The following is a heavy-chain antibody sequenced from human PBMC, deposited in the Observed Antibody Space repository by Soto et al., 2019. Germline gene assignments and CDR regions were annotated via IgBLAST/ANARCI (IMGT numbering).Heavy chain of an antibody. Sequence: ASVKVSCKASGYTFTGYYFHWVRQAPGQGLESMGWINPKRGGTNYAQKFQGRVTMGTDTSTNTAYMELSSLRSDDTAVYYCAREGENSGDIDFWGQGTLVTVPS. CDR3: AREGENSGDIDF. CDR2: INPKRGGT. V-gene: IGHV1-2*02. D-gene: IGHD1-26*01. CDR1: GYTFTGYY. J-gene: IGHJ4*02.